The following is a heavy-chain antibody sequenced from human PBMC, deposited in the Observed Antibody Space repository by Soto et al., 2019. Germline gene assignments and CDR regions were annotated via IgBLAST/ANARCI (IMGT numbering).Heavy chain of an antibody. CDR2: ILSSGDNT. CDR3: AKLPVAGSSTFDY. Sequence: PGGPLRLSCAASGFTFSSYAMSWVRQAPGKGLEWVSAILSSGDNTYYADSVKGRFTISRDNAKSTLYLQMNSLRAEDTAVYFCAKLPVAGSSTFDYWGQGIPVTVSS. D-gene: IGHD6-19*01. V-gene: IGHV3-23*01. CDR1: GFTFSSYA. J-gene: IGHJ4*02.